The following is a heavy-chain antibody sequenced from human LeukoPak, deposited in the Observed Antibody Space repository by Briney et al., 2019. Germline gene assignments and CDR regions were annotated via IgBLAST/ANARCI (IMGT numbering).Heavy chain of an antibody. CDR3: ATQRDGIAAAGIIDY. D-gene: IGHD6-13*01. Sequence: GGSLRLSCAASGFTVSSNYMSWVRQAPGKGLECVSVIANDGRTYYVNSVKGRFTISRDISKNMLYLQMNSLRADDTAVYYCATQRDGIAAAGIIDYWGQGTLVTVSS. CDR2: IANDGRT. CDR1: GFTVSSNY. V-gene: IGHV3-53*01. J-gene: IGHJ4*02.